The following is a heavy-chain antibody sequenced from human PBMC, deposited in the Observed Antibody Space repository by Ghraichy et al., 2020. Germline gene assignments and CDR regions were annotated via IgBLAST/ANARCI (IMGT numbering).Heavy chain of an antibody. Sequence: SETLSLTCTVSGGSISSGDYYWTWIRQPPGKGLEWIGFIYYDGSTYYNPSLKSRVTMSVDTSKNQFSLNLSSVTAADTAVYYCARGFTTYYYVLDVWGQGTTVTFSS. V-gene: IGHV4-30-4*01. D-gene: IGHD3-22*01. CDR1: GGSISSGDYY. CDR2: IYYDGST. CDR3: ARGFTTYYYVLDV. J-gene: IGHJ6*02.